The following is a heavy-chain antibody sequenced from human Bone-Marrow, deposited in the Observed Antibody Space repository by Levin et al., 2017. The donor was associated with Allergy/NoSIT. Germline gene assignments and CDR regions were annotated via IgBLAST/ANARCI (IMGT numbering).Heavy chain of an antibody. CDR3: TREGVVVAATLDY. J-gene: IGHJ4*02. CDR1: GFTFGDYA. CDR2: IRSKAYGGTT. D-gene: IGHD2-15*01. Sequence: TGGSLRLSCTASGFTFGDYAMSWFRQAPGKGLEWVGFIRSKAYGGTTEYAASVKGRFTISRDDSKSIAYLQMNSLKTEDTAVYYCTREGVVVAATLDYWGQGTLVTVSS. V-gene: IGHV3-49*03.